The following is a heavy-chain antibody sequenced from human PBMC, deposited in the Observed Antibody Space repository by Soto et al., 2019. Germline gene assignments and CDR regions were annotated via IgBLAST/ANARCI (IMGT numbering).Heavy chain of an antibody. CDR1: GGSISSYY. CDR2: IYYSGST. V-gene: IGHV4-59*01. CDR3: ARDSMVRGLSYGMDV. D-gene: IGHD3-10*01. Sequence: SETLSLTCTVSGGSISSYYWSWIRQPPGKGLEWIGYIYYSGSTNYNPSLKSRVTISVDTSKNQFSLKLSSVTAADTAVYYCARDSMVRGLSYGMDVWGQGTTVTVSS. J-gene: IGHJ6*02.